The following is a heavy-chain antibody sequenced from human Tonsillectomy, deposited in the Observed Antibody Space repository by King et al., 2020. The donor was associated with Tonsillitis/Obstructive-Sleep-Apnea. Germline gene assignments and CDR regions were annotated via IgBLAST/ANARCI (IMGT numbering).Heavy chain of an antibody. CDR3: ARDFSEGTVAHLEFENYGMDV. CDR1: GFTFSSYG. Sequence: VQLVQSGGGVVQPGRSLRLSCAASGFTFSSYGMHWVRQAPGKGLEWVAVIWYDGSNKYYADSVKGRFTISRDNSKNTLYLQMNSLRAEDTAVYICARDFSEGTVAHLEFENYGMDVWGQGTTVTVSS. CDR2: IWYDGSNK. V-gene: IGHV3-33*01. J-gene: IGHJ6*02. D-gene: IGHD4-23*01.